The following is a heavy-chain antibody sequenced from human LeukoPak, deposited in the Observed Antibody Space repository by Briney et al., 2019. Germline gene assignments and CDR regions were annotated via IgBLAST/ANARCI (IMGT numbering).Heavy chain of an antibody. V-gene: IGHV1-2*02. CDR1: GYTFTGYY. J-gene: IGHJ4*02. Sequence: RASVKVSCKASGYTFTGYYMHWVRQAPGQGLEWMGWINPNSGGTNYAQKFQGRVTMTRDTSISTAYMELSRLRSDDTAVYYCARSVGATSREPIYYFDYWGQGTLVTVSS. CDR2: INPNSGGT. D-gene: IGHD1-26*01. CDR3: ARSVGATSREPIYYFDY.